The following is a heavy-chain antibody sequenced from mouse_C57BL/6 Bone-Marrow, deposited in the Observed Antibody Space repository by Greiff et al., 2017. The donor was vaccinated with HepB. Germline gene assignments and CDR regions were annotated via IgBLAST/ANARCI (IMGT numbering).Heavy chain of an antibody. J-gene: IGHJ1*03. Sequence: EVKVVESGGGLVKPGGSLKLSCAASGFTFSSYTMSWVRQTPEKRLEWVATISGGGGNTYYPDSVKGRFTISRDNAKNTLYLQMSSLRSEDTALYYCARLPLLLRYWYFDVWGTGTTVTVSS. CDR1: GFTFSSYT. V-gene: IGHV5-9*01. D-gene: IGHD1-1*01. CDR2: ISGGGGNT. CDR3: ARLPLLLRYWYFDV.